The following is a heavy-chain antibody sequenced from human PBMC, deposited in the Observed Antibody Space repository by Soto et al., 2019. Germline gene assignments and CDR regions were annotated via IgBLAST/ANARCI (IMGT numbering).Heavy chain of an antibody. Sequence: GGSLRLSCAASGFTFSSYWMHWVRQAPGKGLVWVSRINSDGSSTSYADSVKGRFTISRDNAKNTLYLQMNSLRAEDTAVYYGASGDSSSWYRAGGDYWGQGTLVTVSS. CDR2: INSDGSST. J-gene: IGHJ4*02. V-gene: IGHV3-74*01. CDR3: ASGDSSSWYRAGGDY. D-gene: IGHD6-13*01. CDR1: GFTFSSYW.